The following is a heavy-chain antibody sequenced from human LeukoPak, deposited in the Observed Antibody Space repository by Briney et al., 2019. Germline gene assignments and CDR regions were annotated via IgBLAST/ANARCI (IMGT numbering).Heavy chain of an antibody. CDR3: ARQGGVRGYYGSGSYYYDY. J-gene: IGHJ4*02. CDR2: IKSSGNT. Sequence: SETLSLTCTVFGGSLSTHYWTWIRQPPGKGLEWIGYIKSSGNTIYSPSLKSRVTISADSSKNQFSLILSSVTAADTAVYYCARQGGVRGYYGSGSYYYDYWGRGILVTVSS. CDR1: GGSLSTHY. V-gene: IGHV4-59*11. D-gene: IGHD3-10*01.